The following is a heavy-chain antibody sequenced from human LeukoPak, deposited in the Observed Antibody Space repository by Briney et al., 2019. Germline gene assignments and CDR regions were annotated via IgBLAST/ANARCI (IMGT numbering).Heavy chain of an antibody. CDR2: INSDGINT. J-gene: IGHJ3*02. CDR1: GFTFSNYW. Sequence: GGSLRLSCAASGFTFSNYWMHWVRQAPGKGLVWVSRINSDGINTSYADSVKGRFTISRDNAKNTLNLQMNSLRAEDTAVYYCARDSHLSYDYDFWSAAFDIWGQGTMVTVSS. V-gene: IGHV3-74*01. D-gene: IGHD3-3*01. CDR3: ARDSHLSYDYDFWSAAFDI.